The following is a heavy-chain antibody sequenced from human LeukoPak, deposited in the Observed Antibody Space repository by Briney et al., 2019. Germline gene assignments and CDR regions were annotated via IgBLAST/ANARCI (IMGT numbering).Heavy chain of an antibody. D-gene: IGHD3-10*01. Sequence: TSGTLSLTCAVSGGSLSSYYWSWIRQRPGKGLEWVGETNHSGSTNYNPSLKSRVIITVDTSKKQYSLKLSSMTAADTAVYYCARGIDYYGSGSRLDYWGQGTLVTVSS. CDR3: ARGIDYYGSGSRLDY. CDR1: GGSLSSYY. J-gene: IGHJ4*02. CDR2: TNHSGST. V-gene: IGHV4-34*01.